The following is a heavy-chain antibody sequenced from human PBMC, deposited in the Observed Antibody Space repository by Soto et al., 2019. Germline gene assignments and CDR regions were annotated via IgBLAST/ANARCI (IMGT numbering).Heavy chain of an antibody. CDR2: ISYDGSNK. CDR1: EIIFSSYG. CDR3: ARDWEYCGGDCYPPYYYYGMDV. J-gene: IGHJ6*02. Sequence: PGGSLRLSCAVSEIIFSSYGMQWVRQAPGKGLEWVAVISYDGSNKYYADSVKGRFTISRDNSKNTLYLQMNSLRAEDTAVYYRARDWEYCGGDCYPPYYYYGMDVWGQGTTVTVSS. V-gene: IGHV3-30*19. D-gene: IGHD2-21*02.